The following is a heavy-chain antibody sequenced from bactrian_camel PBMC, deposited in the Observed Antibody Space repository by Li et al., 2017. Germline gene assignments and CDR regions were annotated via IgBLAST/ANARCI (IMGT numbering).Heavy chain of an antibody. Sequence: DVQLVESGGGSVQAGGSLTLSCAVSYAYRPYCWGWFRQAPGKYREGIAHLLNNGDEGYADSVKGRITISKDNANNVLYLQMNNLQPEDTAMYYCAEGRGSRGEHCYSLNYWGQGTQVTVS. J-gene: IGHJ4*01. CDR2: LLNNGDE. V-gene: IGHV3S67*01. CDR3: AEGRGSRGEHCYSLNY. CDR1: YAYRPYC. D-gene: IGHD6*01.